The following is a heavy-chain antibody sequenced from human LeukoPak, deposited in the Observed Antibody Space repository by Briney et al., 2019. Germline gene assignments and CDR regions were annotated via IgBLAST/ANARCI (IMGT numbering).Heavy chain of an antibody. CDR3: AKSGRDWNDDYFDY. CDR2: INPSGGST. J-gene: IGHJ4*02. D-gene: IGHD1-1*01. CDR1: GYTFTSYY. V-gene: IGHV1-46*03. Sequence: ASVKVSCKASGYTFTSYYMHWVRQAPGQGLEWMGIINPSGGSTSYAQKLQGRVTMTTDTSTSTAYMELRSLRSDDTAVYYCAKSGRDWNDDYFDYWGQGTLVTVSS.